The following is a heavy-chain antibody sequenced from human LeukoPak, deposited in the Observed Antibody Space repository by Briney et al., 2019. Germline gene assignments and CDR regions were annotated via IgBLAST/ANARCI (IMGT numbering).Heavy chain of an antibody. CDR2: INSDGSII. D-gene: IGHD4-17*01. V-gene: IGHV3-74*01. CDR1: GFTFSTYW. Sequence: GGSLRLSCAASGFTFSTYWMHWVRQAPGKGLVWVSRINSDGSIINSADSVKVRFTISRDNAKNTLYLHMNSLRAEDTAVYYCVLVTTGSWGQGTMVTVS. J-gene: IGHJ3*01. CDR3: VLVTTGS.